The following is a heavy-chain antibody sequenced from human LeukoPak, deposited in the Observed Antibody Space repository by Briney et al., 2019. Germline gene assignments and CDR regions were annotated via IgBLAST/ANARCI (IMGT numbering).Heavy chain of an antibody. CDR2: IKSDGST. V-gene: IGHV3-74*01. D-gene: IGHD3-22*01. Sequence: GGSLRLSCAASGFTFSSYWMHWVRQAPGKGLVWVSRIKSDGSTRYADSVKGRFTISRGNAKNTVSLQMNSLRAEDTGVYYCARAPSEIGGYYPEYFRHWGQGTLVTVSP. CDR3: ARAPSEIGGYYPEYFRH. J-gene: IGHJ1*01. CDR1: GFTFSSYW.